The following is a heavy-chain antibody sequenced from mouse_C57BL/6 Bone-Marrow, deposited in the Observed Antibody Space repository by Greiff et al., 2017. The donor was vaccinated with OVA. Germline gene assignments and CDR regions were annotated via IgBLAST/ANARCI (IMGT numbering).Heavy chain of an antibody. V-gene: IGHV2-6*01. CDR2: IWGVGST. D-gene: IGHD1-1*01. Sequence: QVQLQQSGPGLVAPSQSLSITCTVSGFSLTSYGVDWVRQSPGKGLEWLGVIWGVGSTNYNSALKSRLSISKDNSKSQVFLKMNSLQTDDTAMYYCASIGYGSSYPSWFAYWGQGTLVTVSA. J-gene: IGHJ3*01. CDR1: GFSLTSYG. CDR3: ASIGYGSSYPSWFAY.